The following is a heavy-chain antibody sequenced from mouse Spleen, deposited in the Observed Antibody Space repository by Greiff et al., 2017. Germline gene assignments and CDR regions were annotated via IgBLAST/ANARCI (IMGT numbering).Heavy chain of an antibody. V-gene: IGHV1-80*01. Sequence: QVQLQQSGAELVKPGASVKISCKASGYAFSSYWMNWVKQRPGKGLEWIGQIYPGDGDTNYNGKFKGKATLTADKSSSTAYMQLSSLTSEDSAVYFCARGLLRYPYAMDYWGQGTSVTVSS. CDR1: GYAFSSYW. CDR2: IYPGDGDT. CDR3: ARGLLRYPYAMDY. J-gene: IGHJ4*01. D-gene: IGHD1-1*01.